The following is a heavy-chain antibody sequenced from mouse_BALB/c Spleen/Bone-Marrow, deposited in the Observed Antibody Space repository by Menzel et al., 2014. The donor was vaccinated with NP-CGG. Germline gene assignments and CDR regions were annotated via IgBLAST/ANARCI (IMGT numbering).Heavy chain of an antibody. D-gene: IGHD2-4*01. CDR2: ISSGGSYT. V-gene: IGHV5-9-3*01. Sequence: EVQVVESGGGLVKPGGSLKLSCAASGFTFSSYAMSWVRQTPEKRLEWVATISSGGSYTYYPDSVKGRFTISRDNAKNTLYLQMSSLRSEDTAMYYCASSYYDYDGYAMDYWGQGTSVTVSS. CDR1: GFTFSSYA. CDR3: ASSYYDYDGYAMDY. J-gene: IGHJ4*01.